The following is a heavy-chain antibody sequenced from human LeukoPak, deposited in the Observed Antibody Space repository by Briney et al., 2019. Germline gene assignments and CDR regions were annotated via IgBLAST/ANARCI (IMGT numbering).Heavy chain of an antibody. Sequence: SVKVSCKASGGTFSSYAISWVRRAPGQGLEWMGGIIPIFGTANYAQKFQGRVTITTDESTSTAYMELSSLRSEDTAVYYCARGSSYDFWSGYFDYWGQGTLVTVSS. CDR1: GGTFSSYA. CDR3: ARGSSYDFWSGYFDY. J-gene: IGHJ4*02. D-gene: IGHD3-3*01. CDR2: IIPIFGTA. V-gene: IGHV1-69*05.